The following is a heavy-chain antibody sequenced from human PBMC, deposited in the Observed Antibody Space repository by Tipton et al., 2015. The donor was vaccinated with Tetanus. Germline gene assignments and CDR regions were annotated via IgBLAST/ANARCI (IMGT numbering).Heavy chain of an antibody. J-gene: IGHJ4*02. V-gene: IGHV4-61*08. CDR3: ARIVRMGDFSFFDS. CDR2: ISNTGST. Sequence: PGLVKPSETLSLTCTVSGGSVRSGDYDWGSIRQSPGKGLELIGYISNTGSTSYNPSLQSRVSMSVDTSKNQFSLRLSSVTAADTAVYYCARIVRMGDFSFFDSWGLGTLVTVSS. CDR1: GGSVRSGDYD. D-gene: IGHD3-16*01.